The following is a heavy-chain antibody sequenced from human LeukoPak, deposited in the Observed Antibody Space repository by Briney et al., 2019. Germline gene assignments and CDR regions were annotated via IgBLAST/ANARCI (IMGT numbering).Heavy chain of an antibody. J-gene: IGHJ6*02. D-gene: IGHD5-12*01. CDR2: IIPIFGTA. CDR1: GGTFSSYS. Sequence: AVKVSCKACGGTFSSYSIIWVRQAPGQEVEWMGGIIPIFGTANYAQKFQGRVTITADESTSTASMVLSSLRTEPTAVYYCAIYSPDIVATIDLGYYYGMDVWGQGTTVTVSS. CDR3: AIYSPDIVATIDLGYYYGMDV. V-gene: IGHV1-69*13.